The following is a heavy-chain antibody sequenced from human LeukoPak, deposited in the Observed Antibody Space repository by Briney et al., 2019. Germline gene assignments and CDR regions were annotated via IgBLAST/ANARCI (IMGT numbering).Heavy chain of an antibody. CDR1: GFTFSSYA. V-gene: IGHV3-23*01. CDR2: ISGSGGST. J-gene: IGHJ6*03. Sequence: GGSLRLSCAASGFTFSSYAMSWVRQAPGKGLEWVSAISGSGGSTYYADSVKGRFTISRDNSKNTLYLQMNSLRAEDTAVYYCARDRYDILTGYGYYMDVWGKGTTVTISS. D-gene: IGHD3-9*01. CDR3: ARDRYDILTGYGYYMDV.